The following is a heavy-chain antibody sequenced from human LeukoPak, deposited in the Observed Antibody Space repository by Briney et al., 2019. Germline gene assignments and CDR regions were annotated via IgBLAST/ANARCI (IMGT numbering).Heavy chain of an antibody. J-gene: IGHJ4*02. D-gene: IGHD2-21*02. CDR1: GFTFSSYG. V-gene: IGHV3-23*01. Sequence: PGGSLRLSCAASGFTFSSYGMSWVRQAPGKGLEWVSAISGSGGSTHYADSVKGRFTISRDSSKNTLHLQMNSLRAEDTAVYYCAKATSYCGGDCQFYFDYWGQGTLVTVSS. CDR2: ISGSGGST. CDR3: AKATSYCGGDCQFYFDY.